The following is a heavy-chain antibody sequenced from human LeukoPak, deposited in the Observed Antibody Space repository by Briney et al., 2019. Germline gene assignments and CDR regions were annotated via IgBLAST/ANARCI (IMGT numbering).Heavy chain of an antibody. CDR3: AKRGVVIRVILVGFHKEAYYFDS. Sequence: GGSLRLSCAVSGITLSNYGMSWVRQAPGKGLEWVAGISDSGGRTNYADSVKGRFTISRDNPKNTLYLEMNSLRAEDTAVYFCAKRGVVIRVILVGFHKEAYYFDSWGQGALVTVSS. CDR1: GITLSNYG. CDR2: ISDSGGRT. V-gene: IGHV3-23*01. D-gene: IGHD3-22*01. J-gene: IGHJ4*02.